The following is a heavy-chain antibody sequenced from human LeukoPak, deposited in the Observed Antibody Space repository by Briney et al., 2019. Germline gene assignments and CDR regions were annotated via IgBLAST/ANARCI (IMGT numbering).Heavy chain of an antibody. CDR2: INPNSGGT. V-gene: IGHV1-2*02. Sequence: GASVKVSCKASGYTFTGYYMHWVRQAPGQGLEWMGWINPNSGGTNYAQKFQGRVTITRDTSTSTVYMELSSLRSEDTAVYYCARAGLGWIQLWFDNYYYMDVWGKGTTVTVSS. CDR3: ARAGLGWIQLWFDNYYYMDV. D-gene: IGHD5-18*01. J-gene: IGHJ6*03. CDR1: GYTFTGYY.